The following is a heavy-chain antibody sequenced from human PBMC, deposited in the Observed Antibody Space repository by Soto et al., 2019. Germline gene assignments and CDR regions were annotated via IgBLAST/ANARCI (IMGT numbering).Heavy chain of an antibody. V-gene: IGHV4-39*01. Sequence: QLQLQESGPGLVKPSETLALTCTVSGGSISSISYYWGWIRQPPGKGLEWIGSIKYSGHTFYNPSPKSRVTMSVDTSTNQYSLRLSSVTAAETAVYYCASVDIAVVPSTTFDYWGQGTLVTVSS. CDR1: GGSISSISYY. D-gene: IGHD2-2*01. J-gene: IGHJ4*02. CDR3: ASVDIAVVPSTTFDY. CDR2: IKYSGHT.